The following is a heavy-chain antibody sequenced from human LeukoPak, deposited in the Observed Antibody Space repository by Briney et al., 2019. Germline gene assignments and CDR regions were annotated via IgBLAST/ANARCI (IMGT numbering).Heavy chain of an antibody. CDR3: ARTIRDTGYFDY. CDR2: MNPNSGNT. Sequence: INWVRQXXGQGLEWXGWMNPNSGNTGYAQKFQGRVTMTRETSISTAYMELSSLRSEDTAVYYCARTIRDTGYFDYWGQGTLVTVSS. J-gene: IGHJ4*02. V-gene: IGHV1-8*01. D-gene: IGHD1-14*01.